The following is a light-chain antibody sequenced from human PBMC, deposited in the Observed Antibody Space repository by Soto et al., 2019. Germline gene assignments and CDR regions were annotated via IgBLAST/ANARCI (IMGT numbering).Light chain of an antibody. Sequence: EIVMTQSPATLSLSPGERATLSCRASQSVSSTLAWYQQKPGQAPRLLIFDTSSRATGIPARFSGSGSGTEFTLTISSLQSEDFAVYYCQQYNNWPRTFGQGTKVDIK. J-gene: IGKJ1*01. CDR2: DTS. V-gene: IGKV3-15*01. CDR3: QQYNNWPRT. CDR1: QSVSST.